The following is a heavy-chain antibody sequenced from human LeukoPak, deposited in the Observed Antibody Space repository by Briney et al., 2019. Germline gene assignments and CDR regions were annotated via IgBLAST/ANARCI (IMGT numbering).Heavy chain of an antibody. V-gene: IGHV4-59*01. CDR3: ARGYCSSTSCSTYYYYGMDV. D-gene: IGHD2-2*02. CDR2: IYYSGST. J-gene: IGHJ6*02. CDR1: GGSFSSYY. Sequence: SETLSLTCTVSGGSFSSYYWSWIRQPPGRGLEWIGYIYYSGSTNYNPSLKSRVTISVDTSENQFSLKLSSVTAADTAVYYCARGYCSSTSCSTYYYYGMDVWGQGTTVTASS.